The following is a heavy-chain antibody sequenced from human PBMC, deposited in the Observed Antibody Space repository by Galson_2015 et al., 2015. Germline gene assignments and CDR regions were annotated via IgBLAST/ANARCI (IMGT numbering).Heavy chain of an antibody. V-gene: IGHV3-30*18. J-gene: IGHJ4*02. CDR2: ISYDGSTK. Sequence: SLRLSCAASGFTFSSFAMHWVRQAPGKGLEWVAVISYDGSTKYYADSVKGRFTISRDNSKNTLYLQMNSLRAEDTAVYYCAKDPVTTLDYWGQGTLVTVSS. D-gene: IGHD1-14*01. CDR1: GFTFSSFA. CDR3: AKDPVTTLDY.